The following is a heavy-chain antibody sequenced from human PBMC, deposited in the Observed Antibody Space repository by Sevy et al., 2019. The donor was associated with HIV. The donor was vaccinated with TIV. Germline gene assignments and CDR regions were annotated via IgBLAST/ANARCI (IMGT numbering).Heavy chain of an antibody. D-gene: IGHD6-13*01. CDR1: GYTFTSYG. V-gene: IGHV1-18*01. Sequence: ASVKVSCKASGYTFTSYGISWVRQAPGQGLEWMGWISAYNGNTNYAQKLQGRVTMTTDTSTSTAYMELRSLGSDDTAVYYCARGVPSSWSTTYYFDYWGQGTLVTVSS. CDR3: ARGVPSSWSTTYYFDY. CDR2: ISAYNGNT. J-gene: IGHJ4*02.